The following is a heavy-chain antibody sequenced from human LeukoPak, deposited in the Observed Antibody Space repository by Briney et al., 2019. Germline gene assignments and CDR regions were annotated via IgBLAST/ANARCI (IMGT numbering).Heavy chain of an antibody. D-gene: IGHD3-10*01. CDR3: ARVNYYGSGSYYKAPYYYGMDV. CDR2: ISSSSYI. CDR1: GFTFSSYS. Sequence: PGGSLRLSCAASGFTFSSYSMNWVRQAPGKGLEWVSSISSSSYIYYADSVKGRFTISRDNAKNSLYLQMNSLRAEDTAVYYCARVNYYGSGSYYKAPYYYGMDVWGKGTTVTVSS. V-gene: IGHV3-21*01. J-gene: IGHJ6*04.